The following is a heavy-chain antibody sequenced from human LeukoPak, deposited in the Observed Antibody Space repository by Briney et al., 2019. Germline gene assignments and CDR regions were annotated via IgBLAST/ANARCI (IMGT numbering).Heavy chain of an antibody. Sequence: GGSLRLSCAASGFTFSSYSMNWVRQAPGKRLEWVSSISSSSSYIYYADSVKGRFTISRDNAKNSLYLQMNSLRAEDTAVYYCARSYYDFWSGYYKVSPTYYYCYYYMDVWGKGTTVTVSS. V-gene: IGHV3-21*01. CDR2: ISSSSSYI. D-gene: IGHD3-3*01. CDR3: ARSYYDFWSGYYKVSPTYYYCYYYMDV. CDR1: GFTFSSYS. J-gene: IGHJ6*03.